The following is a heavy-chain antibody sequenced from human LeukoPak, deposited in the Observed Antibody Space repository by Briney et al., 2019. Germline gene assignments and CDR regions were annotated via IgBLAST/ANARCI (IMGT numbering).Heavy chain of an antibody. CDR2: IYYSGST. V-gene: IGHV4-39*01. CDR3: ARRKSGYYSYYFDY. D-gene: IGHD3-22*01. Sequence: SETLSLTCTASGVSISSSSYYWGWIRQPPGKGLEWIGSIYYSGSTYYNPSLKSRVTISVDTSKNQFSLKLSSVTAADTAVYYCARRKSGYYSYYFDYWGQGTLVTVSS. CDR1: GVSISSSSYY. J-gene: IGHJ4*02.